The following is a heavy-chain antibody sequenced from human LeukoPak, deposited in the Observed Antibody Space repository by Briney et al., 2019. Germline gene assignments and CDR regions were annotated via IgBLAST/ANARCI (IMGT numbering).Heavy chain of an antibody. CDR3: ATAPSLYSGSYSFDP. Sequence: ASVKVSCKASGGTFSSYAISWVRQAPGQGLEWMGGIIPIFGTANYAQKFQGRVTITADESTSTAYMELSSLRSEDTAVYYCATAPSLYSGSYSFDPWGQGTLVTVSS. CDR2: IIPIFGTA. J-gene: IGHJ5*02. D-gene: IGHD1-26*01. CDR1: GGTFSSYA. V-gene: IGHV1-69*13.